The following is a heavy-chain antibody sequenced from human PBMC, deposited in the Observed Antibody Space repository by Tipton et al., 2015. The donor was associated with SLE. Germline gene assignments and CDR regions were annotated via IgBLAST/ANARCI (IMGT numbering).Heavy chain of an antibody. D-gene: IGHD4-17*01. J-gene: IGHJ5*02. CDR2: IYYSGST. CDR1: GGSISSRRYY. V-gene: IGHV4-39*07. CDR3: ARVLGDSWFDP. Sequence: TLSLTCTVSGGSISSRRYYWGWIRQPPGKGLEWIGSIYYSGSTYYNPSLKSRVTISVDTSKNQFSLKLRSVTAADTAVYYCARVLGDSWFDPWGQGTLVSVSS.